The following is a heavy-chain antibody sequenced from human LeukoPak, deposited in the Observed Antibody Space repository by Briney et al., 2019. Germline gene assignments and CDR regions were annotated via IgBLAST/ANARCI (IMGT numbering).Heavy chain of an antibody. J-gene: IGHJ4*02. CDR2: VDPGDSYI. D-gene: IGHD3-16*02. V-gene: IGHV5-10-1*01. CDR3: ARHRRLSNFDY. Sequence: GESLKIACKGSGYSFNTYWIGWVRHMPGKGLEWMGGVDPGDSYIKYSPSFQGHVTISADKSISTAYLHWSSLKASDTAMYYCARHRRLSNFDYWGQGTLVTVSS. CDR1: GYSFNTYW.